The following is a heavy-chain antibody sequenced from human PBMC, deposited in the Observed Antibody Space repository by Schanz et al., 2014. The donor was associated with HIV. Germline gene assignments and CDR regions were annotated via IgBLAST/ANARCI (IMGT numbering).Heavy chain of an antibody. CDR3: AKSHKHDSSDYYRFYSFGMDV. D-gene: IGHD6-19*01. J-gene: IGHJ6*02. CDR2: IKEDGSEK. CDR1: GFTFSRYW. V-gene: IGHV3-7*01. Sequence: EVQLVESGGGLVQPGGSLRLSCAASGFTFSRYWMTWVRQAPGKGLEWVANIKEDGSEKYHADSVKGRFTISRDNAKNSLFLQMESLRAEDTAVYYCAKSHKHDSSDYYRFYSFGMDVWGQGTTVTVSS.